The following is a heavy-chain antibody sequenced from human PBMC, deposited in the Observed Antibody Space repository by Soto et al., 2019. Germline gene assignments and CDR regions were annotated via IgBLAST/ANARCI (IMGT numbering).Heavy chain of an antibody. J-gene: IGHJ4*02. CDR1: GGSISSSSYY. V-gene: IGHV4-39*01. Sequence: SETLSLTCTVSGGSISSSSYYWGWIRQPPGKGLEWIGSIYYSGSTYYNLSLKSRVTISVDTSKNQFSLKLSSVTAADTAVYYCAKISSGWYSCFDYWGQGTLVTVSS. CDR2: IYYSGST. CDR3: AKISSGWYSCFDY. D-gene: IGHD6-19*01.